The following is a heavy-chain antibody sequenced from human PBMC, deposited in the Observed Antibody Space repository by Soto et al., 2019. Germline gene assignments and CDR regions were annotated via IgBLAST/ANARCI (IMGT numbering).Heavy chain of an antibody. V-gene: IGHV3-23*01. J-gene: IGHJ4*02. Sequence: EVQLLESGGDLVQPGGSLRLSCAASGFTFSHYAMSWVRQAPGKGLEWVSTIAADGGSTYYGDSVKGRFSISRDNSKYTLFLQLNSLRAEDTAVYYCARKYHFGSGSYLYYFDYWGQGGLVTVSS. CDR3: ARKYHFGSGSYLYYFDY. CDR2: IAADGGST. D-gene: IGHD3-10*01. CDR1: GFTFSHYA.